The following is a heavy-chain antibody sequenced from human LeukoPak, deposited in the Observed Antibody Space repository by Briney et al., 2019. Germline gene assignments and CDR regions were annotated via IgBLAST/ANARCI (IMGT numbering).Heavy chain of an antibody. CDR3: ALLRFLEWTPVDY. D-gene: IGHD3-3*01. V-gene: IGHV3-23*01. CDR2: ISGSGGST. CDR1: GFTFSSYA. Sequence: GGSLRLFCAASGFTFSSYAMSWVRQAPGKGLEWVSAISGSGGSTYYADSVRGRFTISRDNSKNTLYLQMNSLRAEDTAVYYCALLRFLEWTPVDYWGQGTLVTVSS. J-gene: IGHJ4*02.